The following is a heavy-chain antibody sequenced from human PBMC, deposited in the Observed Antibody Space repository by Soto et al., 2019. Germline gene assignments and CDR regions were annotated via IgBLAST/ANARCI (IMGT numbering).Heavy chain of an antibody. Sequence: QEQLVESGGGVVQPGRSLRLSCAASGFTFSSYGMHWVRQAPGKGLEWVAVISYDGSNKYYADSVKGRFTISRDNSKNTLYLQMNSLRAEDTAVYYCAKDRSWYYYIADAFDIWGQGTMVTVSS. CDR3: AKDRSWYYYIADAFDI. CDR2: ISYDGSNK. V-gene: IGHV3-30*18. CDR1: GFTFSSYG. J-gene: IGHJ3*02. D-gene: IGHD6-13*01.